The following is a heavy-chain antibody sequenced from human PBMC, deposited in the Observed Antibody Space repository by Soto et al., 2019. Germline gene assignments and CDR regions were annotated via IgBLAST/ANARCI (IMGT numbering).Heavy chain of an antibody. Sequence: SQTLSLTCAISGDSVSGNSAAWNWIRQSPSRGLEWLGRTYYRSKWYNDYAVSVKSRITVTPDNSKNTLFLHMSNLRAEDTAMYYCTIVRVADSALDHWGQGTLVTVSS. CDR1: GDSVSGNSAA. D-gene: IGHD3-10*02. J-gene: IGHJ4*02. V-gene: IGHV6-1*01. CDR3: TIVRVADSALDH. CDR2: TYYRSKWYN.